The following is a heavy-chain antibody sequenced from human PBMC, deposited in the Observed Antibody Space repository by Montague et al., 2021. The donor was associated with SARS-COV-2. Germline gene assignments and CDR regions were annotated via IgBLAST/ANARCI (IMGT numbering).Heavy chain of an antibody. J-gene: IGHJ3*02. CDR2: IYYSGST. V-gene: IGHV4-39*01. CDR3: ARFPTSYYYDSKAAPATPDAFDI. CDR1: GGSFSGYY. D-gene: IGHD3-22*01. Sequence: SETLSLTCAVYGGSFSGYYWSWIRQPPGKGLEWIGSIYYSGSTYYNPSLKSRVTISVDTSKNQFSLKLSSVTAADTAVYYCARFPTSYYYDSKAAPATPDAFDIWGQGTMVIVSS.